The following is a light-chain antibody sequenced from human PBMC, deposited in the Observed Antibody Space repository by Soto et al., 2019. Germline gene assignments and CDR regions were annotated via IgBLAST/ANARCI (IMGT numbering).Light chain of an antibody. CDR2: EVT. V-gene: IGLV2-23*02. CDR1: SGDVGSYST. CDR3: CSYAGGDTFFL. Sequence: QSVLTQPASVSGSPGQSITISCTGTSGDVGSYSTVSWYQQLPGKAPKLIIYEVTKRPSGVYNLFSGSKSGNTASLTISGLQAEDVAEYYCCSYAGGDTFFLFATGTKVTVL. J-gene: IGLJ1*01.